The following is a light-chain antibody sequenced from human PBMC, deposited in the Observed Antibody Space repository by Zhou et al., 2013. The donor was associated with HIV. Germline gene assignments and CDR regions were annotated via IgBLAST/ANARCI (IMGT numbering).Light chain of an antibody. J-gene: IGKJ1*01. Sequence: EIVMTQSPATLSVSLGERATLSCRASQSVGTNLAWCQQKPGQAPRLLIRGASARATGTPDRFSGSGSGTEFTLTISSLQSEDSAVYYCQQYNDRPPWTFGQGPRWKSN. CDR2: GAS. V-gene: IGKV3-15*01. CDR3: QQYNDRPPWT. CDR1: QSVGTN.